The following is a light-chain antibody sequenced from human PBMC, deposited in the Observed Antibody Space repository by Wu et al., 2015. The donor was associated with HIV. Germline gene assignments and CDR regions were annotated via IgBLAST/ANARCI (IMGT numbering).Light chain of an antibody. CDR1: QSVSTN. V-gene: IGKV3-20*01. CDR2: GGS. J-gene: IGKJ2*01. CDR3: QQFTSSPYT. Sequence: EIVLTQSPGTLSLSPGESATLSCGASQSVSTNLAWYQQKPGQAPRLLMYGGSSRATGIPDRFSGSGSGTDFTLTISRLEPEDFAVFYCQQFTSSPYTFGQGTKVEI.